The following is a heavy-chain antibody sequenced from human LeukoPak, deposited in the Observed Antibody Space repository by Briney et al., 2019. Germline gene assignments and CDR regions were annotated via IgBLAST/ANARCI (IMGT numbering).Heavy chain of an antibody. D-gene: IGHD6-19*01. CDR1: GFMFSSYA. CDR3: AKRSVSSGWYFQN. Sequence: GGSLRLSCTTSGFMFSSYAMSWVRQAPGKGLEWVSGIGGNGVTTYYAGSVKGRFTISRDNSKNTMYLQMNSLRAEDTAVYYCAKRSVSSGWYFQNWGQGTLVTVSS. V-gene: IGHV3-23*01. J-gene: IGHJ1*01. CDR2: IGGNGVTT.